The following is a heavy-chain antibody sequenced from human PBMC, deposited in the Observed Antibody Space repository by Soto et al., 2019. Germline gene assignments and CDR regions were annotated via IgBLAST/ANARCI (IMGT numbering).Heavy chain of an antibody. CDR3: ARWTDLGFDY. CDR1: GFTFSSYA. Sequence: QVQLVESGGGVVQLGRSLRLSCAASGFTFSSYAMHWVRQAPGKGLEWVAVISYDGSNKYYADSVKGRFTISRDNSKNTLYLQMNSLRAEDTAVYYCARWTDLGFDYWGQGTLVTVSS. J-gene: IGHJ4*02. D-gene: IGHD2-21*02. V-gene: IGHV3-30-3*01. CDR2: ISYDGSNK.